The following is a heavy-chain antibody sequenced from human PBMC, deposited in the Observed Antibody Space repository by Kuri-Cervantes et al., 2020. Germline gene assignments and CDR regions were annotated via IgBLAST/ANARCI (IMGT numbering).Heavy chain of an antibody. V-gene: IGHV3-33*08. CDR2: IWYDGTNR. CDR3: ARARPGVHLFTY. D-gene: IGHD3-10*01. J-gene: IGHJ4*02. Sequence: GGSLRLSCAASGFTVSSNYMSWVRQAPGKGLEWLSLIWYDGTNRYYTESVKGRFTISRDNSKNTLYLQMNSLRAEDTAVYYCARARPGVHLFTYWGQGTLVTVSS. CDR1: GFTVSSNY.